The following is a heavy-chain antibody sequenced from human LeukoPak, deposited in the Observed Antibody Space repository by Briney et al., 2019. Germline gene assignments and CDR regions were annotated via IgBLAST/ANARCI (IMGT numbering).Heavy chain of an antibody. D-gene: IGHD3-22*01. V-gene: IGHV3-73*01. CDR1: GFTFSGSA. Sequence: GGSLRLSCAASGFTFSGSAMHWVRQASGKGLEWVGRIRSKANSYATAYAASVKGRFTISRDDSKNTAYLQMNSLKTEDTAVYYCTISAEYYYDSSEIYYYCGMDVWGQGTTVTVSS. CDR3: TISAEYYYDSSEIYYYCGMDV. CDR2: IRSKANSYAT. J-gene: IGHJ6*02.